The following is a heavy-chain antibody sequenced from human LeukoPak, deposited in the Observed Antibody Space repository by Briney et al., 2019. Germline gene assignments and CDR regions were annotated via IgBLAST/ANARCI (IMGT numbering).Heavy chain of an antibody. CDR2: IRSKANNYAT. CDR3: TRPSDCSGGTCDPGY. V-gene: IGHV3-73*01. CDR1: GFTFSGSA. D-gene: IGHD2-15*01. J-gene: IGHJ4*02. Sequence: PGGSLRLSCAASGFTFSGSAMHWVRQASGKGLEWVGRIRSKANNYATAYGASVKGRFTISRDDSKNTAYLQMNSLKTEDTAVYYCTRPSDCSGGTCDPGYWGQGTLVTVSS.